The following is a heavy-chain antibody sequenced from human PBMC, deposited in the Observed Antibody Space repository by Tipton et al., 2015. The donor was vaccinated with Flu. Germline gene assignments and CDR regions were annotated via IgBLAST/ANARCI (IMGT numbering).Heavy chain of an antibody. J-gene: IGHJ4*02. CDR1: GFIFSNYW. V-gene: IGHV3-7*03. CDR3: ARSFFDY. Sequence: QLVQSGGGLVQPGGSLRLSCTASGFIFSNYWMSWVRQAPGKGLEWVANIKQDGSEKYYVDSVKGRFTISRDNAKNSLYLQMSSVRAEDTAVYYCARSFFDYWGQGTLVAVSS. D-gene: IGHD2-15*01. CDR2: IKQDGSEK.